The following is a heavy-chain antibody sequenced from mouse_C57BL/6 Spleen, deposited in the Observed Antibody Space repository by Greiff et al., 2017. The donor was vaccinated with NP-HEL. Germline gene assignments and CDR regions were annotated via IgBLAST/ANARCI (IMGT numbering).Heavy chain of an antibody. Sequence: VQLQQPGAELVRPGSSVKLSCKASGYTFTSYWMDWVKQRPGQGLEWIGNIYPSDSETHYNQKFKDKATLTVDKSSSTAYMQLSSLTSEDSAVYYCARTLRRGYFDVWGTGTTVTVSS. CDR2: IYPSDSET. CDR1: GYTFTSYW. J-gene: IGHJ1*03. V-gene: IGHV1-61*01. D-gene: IGHD1-1*01. CDR3: ARTLRRGYFDV.